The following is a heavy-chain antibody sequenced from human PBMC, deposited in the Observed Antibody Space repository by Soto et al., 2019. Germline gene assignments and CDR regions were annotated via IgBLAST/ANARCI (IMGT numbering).Heavy chain of an antibody. CDR1: GFTFSSYA. CDR2: ISGSGGST. J-gene: IGHJ4*02. D-gene: IGHD3-22*01. Sequence: GGSLRLSCAASGFTFSSYAMSWVRQAPGKGLEWVSAISGSGGSTYYADSVKGRFTIPRDNSKNTLYLQMNSLRAEDTAVYYCAKGDYYDSSGPTKDWGQGTLVTVSS. V-gene: IGHV3-23*01. CDR3: AKGDYYDSSGPTKD.